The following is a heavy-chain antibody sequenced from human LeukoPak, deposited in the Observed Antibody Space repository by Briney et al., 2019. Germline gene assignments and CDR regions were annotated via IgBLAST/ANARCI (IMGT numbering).Heavy chain of an antibody. CDR2: ISGSGGST. D-gene: IGHD2/OR15-2a*01. CDR3: AKSGSASIYFDY. Sequence: GGSLRLSCAASGLTFSSHAMSWVRQAPGKGLEWVSIISGSGGSTYYADSVKGRFTISRDNSKNTLYLQMNSLRAEDTAVHYCAKSGSASIYFDYWGQGTLVTVSS. J-gene: IGHJ4*02. CDR1: GLTFSSHA. V-gene: IGHV3-23*01.